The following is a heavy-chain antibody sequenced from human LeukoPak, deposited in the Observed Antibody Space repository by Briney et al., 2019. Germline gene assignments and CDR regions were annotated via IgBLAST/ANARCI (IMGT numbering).Heavy chain of an antibody. CDR1: GFTFSSSA. Sequence: GGSLRLSCAASGFTFSSSAMSWVRQAPGKGLEWVSSITDSGDGTYYADSVKGRFTISRDDSKNTLYLQMNSLRAEDTAVYYCAKGRDAFDIWGQGTMVTVSS. V-gene: IGHV3-23*01. CDR3: AKGRDAFDI. J-gene: IGHJ3*02. D-gene: IGHD5-24*01. CDR2: ITDSGDGT.